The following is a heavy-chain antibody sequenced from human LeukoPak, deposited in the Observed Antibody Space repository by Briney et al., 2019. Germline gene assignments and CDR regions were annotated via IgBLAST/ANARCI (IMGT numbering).Heavy chain of an antibody. Sequence: TGRSLRLSCAASGFTFSSYGMHWVRQAPGKGLEWVAVISYDGSNKYYADSVKGRFTISRDNSKNTLYLQMNSLRAEDTAVYYCAKLSYGGNSVDYWGQGTLVTVSS. CDR1: GFTFSSYG. CDR2: ISYDGSNK. D-gene: IGHD4-23*01. CDR3: AKLSYGGNSVDY. V-gene: IGHV3-30*18. J-gene: IGHJ4*02.